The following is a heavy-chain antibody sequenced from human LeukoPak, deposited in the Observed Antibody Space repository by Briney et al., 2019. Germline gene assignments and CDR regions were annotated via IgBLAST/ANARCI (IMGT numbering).Heavy chain of an antibody. CDR2: ISYDGSNK. CDR1: GFTFSSYG. Sequence: GGSLRLSCAASGFTFSSYGMHWVRQAPGKGLEWVAVISYDGSNKYYADSVKGRFTISRDNSKNTLYLQMNSLRAEDTAVYYCAKDRNSVVPAAIDYWGQGTLVTVSS. J-gene: IGHJ4*02. V-gene: IGHV3-30*18. CDR3: AKDRNSVVPAAIDY. D-gene: IGHD2-2*01.